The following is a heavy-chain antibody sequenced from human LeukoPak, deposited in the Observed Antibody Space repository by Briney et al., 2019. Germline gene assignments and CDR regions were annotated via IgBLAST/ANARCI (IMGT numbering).Heavy chain of an antibody. CDR3: PFTPVGGLVISNSDY. Sequence: TGGSLRLSCEASRFTYVSYAMTWVRQAPGKGLEWVSSIGGSGATTYYADSVKGRFPVSADNSKNTLYLQMNSLRAEDTAVYYCPFTPVGGLVISNSDYWGQGTRVTVSS. J-gene: IGHJ4*02. CDR2: IGGSGATT. D-gene: IGHD3/OR15-3a*01. V-gene: IGHV3-23*01. CDR1: RFTYVSYA.